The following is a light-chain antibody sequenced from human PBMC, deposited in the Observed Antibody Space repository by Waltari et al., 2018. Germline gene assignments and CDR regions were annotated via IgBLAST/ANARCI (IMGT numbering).Light chain of an antibody. V-gene: IGLV2-14*03. CDR1: SRDVGGYNY. CDR3: SSYTSSSTLV. CDR2: DVS. J-gene: IGLJ2*01. Sequence: QSALTQPASVSGSPGQSITISCPGTSRDVGGYNYVSCYQHPPGKAPKLMIYDVSKRPSGVSNRFSGSKSGNTASLTISGLQAEDEADYYCSSYTSSSTLVFGGGTKLTVL.